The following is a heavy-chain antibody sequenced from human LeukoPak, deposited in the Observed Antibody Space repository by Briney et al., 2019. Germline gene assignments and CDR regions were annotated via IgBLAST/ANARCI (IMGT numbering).Heavy chain of an antibody. D-gene: IGHD1-7*01. J-gene: IGHJ4*02. CDR2: FSSGGRA. Sequence: PSETLSLTCIVPGGSISSSSYYWAWIRQSPGKGLEWIGTFSSGGRAYYNPSLTSRVSISKDTSDNQFSLRLYSVTAADTAVYYCARKQTGTVYDVWGQGTQVTVSS. CDR1: GGSISSSSYY. CDR3: ARKQTGTVYDV. V-gene: IGHV4-39*07.